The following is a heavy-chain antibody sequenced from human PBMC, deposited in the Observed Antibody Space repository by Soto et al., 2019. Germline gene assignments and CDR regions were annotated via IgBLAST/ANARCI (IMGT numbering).Heavy chain of an antibody. D-gene: IGHD2-2*01. V-gene: IGHV4-59*01. CDR3: ARQAIYRFDY. CDR2: IYYSGST. J-gene: IGHJ4*02. Sequence: QVQLQESGPGLVKPSETLSLTCTVSGGSISSYYWSWIRQPPGKGLECIGYIYYSGSTNYNPSLKSRVTISVDTSKNQFSLKLSSVTAADTAVYYCARQAIYRFDYWGQGTLVTVSS. CDR1: GGSISSYY.